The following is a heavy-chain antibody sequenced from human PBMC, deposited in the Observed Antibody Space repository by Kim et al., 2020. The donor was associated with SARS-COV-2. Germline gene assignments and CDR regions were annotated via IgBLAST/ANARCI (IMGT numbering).Heavy chain of an antibody. CDR3: ARDNQYYYDSSGYYPHAFDI. V-gene: IGHV3-48*03. CDR2: ISSSGSTI. Sequence: GGSLRLSCAASGFTFSSYEMNWVRQAPGKGLEWVSYISSSGSTIYYADSVKGRFTISRDNAKNSLYLQMNSLRAEDTAVYYCARDNQYYYDSSGYYPHAFDIWGQGTMVTVSS. CDR1: GFTFSSYE. J-gene: IGHJ3*02. D-gene: IGHD3-22*01.